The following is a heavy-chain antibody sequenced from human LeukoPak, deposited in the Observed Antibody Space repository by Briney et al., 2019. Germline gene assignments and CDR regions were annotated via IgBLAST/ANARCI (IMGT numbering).Heavy chain of an antibody. CDR3: ARDPALGVEEDY. J-gene: IGHJ4*02. Sequence: SETLSLTCTVSGGSISSGGYYWSWIRQPPGKGLEWIGYIYHSGSTYYNPSLKSRVTISVDRSKNQFSLKLSSVTAADTAVYYCARDPALGVEEDYWGQGTLVTVSS. D-gene: IGHD3-16*01. V-gene: IGHV4-30-2*01. CDR2: IYHSGST. CDR1: GGSISSGGYY.